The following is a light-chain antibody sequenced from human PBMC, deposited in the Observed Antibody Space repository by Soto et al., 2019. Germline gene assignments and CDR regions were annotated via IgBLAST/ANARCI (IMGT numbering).Light chain of an antibody. CDR3: QHYGTSPT. CDR2: GAS. V-gene: IGKV3-20*01. J-gene: IGKJ4*01. CDR1: QSVSSSY. Sequence: EIVLTQSPGTLSLSPGERATLSCRASQSVSSSYLAWCQQKPGQAPRLLIYGASSRATGIPDRFSGSGSGTDFTLTIRRLEPEDFAVYYCQHYGTSPTFGGGTKVVIK.